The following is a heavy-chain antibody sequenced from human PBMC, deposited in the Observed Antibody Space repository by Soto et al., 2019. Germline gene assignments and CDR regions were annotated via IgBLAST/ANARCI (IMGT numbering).Heavy chain of an antibody. D-gene: IGHD3-9*01. V-gene: IGHV3-21*01. CDR3: ARDPPYYDILTGYYPNRDYYYGMDV. J-gene: IGHJ6*02. Sequence: GGSLRLSCAASGFTFSSYSMNWVRQAPGKGLEWVSSISSSSSYIYYADSVKGRFTISRDNAKNSLYLQMNSLRAEDTAVYYCARDPPYYDILTGYYPNRDYYYGMDVWGQGTTVTVSS. CDR2: ISSSSSYI. CDR1: GFTFSSYS.